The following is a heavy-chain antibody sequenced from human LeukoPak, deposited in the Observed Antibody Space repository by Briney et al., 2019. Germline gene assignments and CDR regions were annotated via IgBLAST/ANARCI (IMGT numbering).Heavy chain of an antibody. Sequence: SETLSLTCTVSGGSLSSYSRSWIRQPAGKGLEWIGRIDTSGSTNYNPSLKSRVTMSLDTSTNQFSLQLSAVTAADPPVYYCAREDYDCFTGYDQSPWFGPQGPGIPVTV. CDR2: IDTSGST. V-gene: IGHV4-4*07. D-gene: IGHD3-9*01. J-gene: IGHJ5*02. CDR1: GGSLSSYS. CDR3: AREDYDCFTGYDQSPWFGP.